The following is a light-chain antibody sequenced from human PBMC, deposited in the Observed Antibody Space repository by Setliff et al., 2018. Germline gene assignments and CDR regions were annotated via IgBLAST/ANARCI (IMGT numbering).Light chain of an antibody. CDR3: AAWDDSLSGLV. CDR1: SSNIGSNY. CDR2: RNN. V-gene: IGLV1-47*01. J-gene: IGLJ1*01. Sequence: QSVLTQPPSVSGAPGQRVTISCTGSSSNIGSNYVYWYQQLPGTAPKLLIYRNNQRPSGVPDRFSGSKSGTSASLAISGLRSEDEADYYCAAWDDSLSGLVFGTGTKVTVL.